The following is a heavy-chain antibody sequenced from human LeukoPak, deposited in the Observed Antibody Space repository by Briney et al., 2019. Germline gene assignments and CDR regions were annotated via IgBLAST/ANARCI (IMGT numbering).Heavy chain of an antibody. CDR2: IYYNGST. J-gene: IGHJ6*02. Sequence: SETLSLTCTVSGGSISSYYWSWIRQPPGKGLEWIGYIYYNGSTNYNPSLKSRVTISVDTSKNQFSLKLSSVTAADTAVYYCARGSGDGLMYYYYGMDVWGQGTTVTVSS. CDR3: ARGSGDGLMYYYYGMDV. D-gene: IGHD3-10*01. V-gene: IGHV4-59*01. CDR1: GGSISSYY.